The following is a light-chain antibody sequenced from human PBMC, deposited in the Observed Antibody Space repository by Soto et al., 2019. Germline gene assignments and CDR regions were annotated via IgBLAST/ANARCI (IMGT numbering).Light chain of an antibody. CDR2: EVS. CDR3: SSYTSSGTPYV. V-gene: IGLV2-14*01. Sequence: QSALTQPASVSGSPGQSITISCTGTSSDVGGYNYVSWYQQHPGKAPKLMIYEVSNRPSGVSNRFSGSKSGNTASLTISGLQAEDEADYYRSSYTSSGTPYVFGTGTKLTVL. CDR1: SSDVGGYNY. J-gene: IGLJ1*01.